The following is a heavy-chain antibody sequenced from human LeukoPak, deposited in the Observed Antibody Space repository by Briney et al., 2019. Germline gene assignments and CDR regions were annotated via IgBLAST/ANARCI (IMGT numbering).Heavy chain of an antibody. CDR2: INPSGGHT. J-gene: IGHJ4*02. CDR1: GYNFTSYY. D-gene: IGHD2-15*01. CDR3: ARDLVSTSATFDY. V-gene: IGHV1-46*01. Sequence: GASVKVSCKTSGYNFTSYYIHWVRQAPGQGLEYMGVINPSGGHTTYAQKFRGRVTLTRDTSTGTVYMDLGSLRSEDTALYYCARDLVSTSATFDYWGQGTLVTVSS.